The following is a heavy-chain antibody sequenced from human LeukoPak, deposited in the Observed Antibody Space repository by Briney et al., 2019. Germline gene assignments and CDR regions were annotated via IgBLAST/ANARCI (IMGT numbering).Heavy chain of an antibody. CDR1: GGSISSSSYY. Sequence: PSETLSLTCTVSGGSISSSSYYWGWIRQPPGKGLEWIGSIYYSGSTYYNPSLKSRVTISVDTSKNQFSLKLSSVTAADTAVYYCARSRSSDYGYGSKGSQFDIWGQGTMVTVSS. J-gene: IGHJ3*02. CDR3: ARSRSSDYGYGSKGSQFDI. CDR2: IYYSGST. V-gene: IGHV4-39*07. D-gene: IGHD4-17*01.